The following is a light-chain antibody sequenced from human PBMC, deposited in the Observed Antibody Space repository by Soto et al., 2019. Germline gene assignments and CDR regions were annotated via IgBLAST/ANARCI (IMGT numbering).Light chain of an antibody. CDR1: QTISTY. CDR3: QHSFNTPYT. Sequence: DIQMTQSPSSLSASVGDRVTITCRASQTISTYLNWYQQNPGKAPKLLIYAASNLQSGVQSRFSGSGSGTDFTLTINSLQPEDFATYYWQHSFNTPYTFGQGTKLEIK. J-gene: IGKJ2*01. CDR2: AAS. V-gene: IGKV1-39*01.